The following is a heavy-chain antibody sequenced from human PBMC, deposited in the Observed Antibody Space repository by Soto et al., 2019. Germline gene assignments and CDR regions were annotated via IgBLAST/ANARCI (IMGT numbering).Heavy chain of an antibody. CDR2: ISGSGGST. CDR1: GFTFSSYA. CDR3: ARDRVRAGNRNYYGMDV. J-gene: IGHJ6*02. Sequence: GGSLRHSCAASGFTFSSYAMSWVRQAPGKGLEWVSAISGSGGSTYYADSVKGRFTISRDNSKNTLYLQMNSLRAEDTAVYYCARDRVRAGNRNYYGMDVWGQGTTVTVSS. V-gene: IGHV3-23*01. D-gene: IGHD1-1*01.